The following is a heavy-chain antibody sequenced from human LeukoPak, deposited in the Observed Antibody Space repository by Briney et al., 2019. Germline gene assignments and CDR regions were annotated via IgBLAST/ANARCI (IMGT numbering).Heavy chain of an antibody. CDR2: MSYDGSNK. V-gene: IGHV3-30*04. CDR3: ARSRSYYYYYDMDV. J-gene: IGHJ6*02. Sequence: GGSLRLSCAASGFSFSSYAMHWVRQAPGKGLEWVALMSYDGSNKYYADSVKGRFTISRDNSKNMLYLQMNSLRAEDTAMYYCARSRSYYYYYDMDVWGQGTTVTVSS. CDR1: GFSFSSYA.